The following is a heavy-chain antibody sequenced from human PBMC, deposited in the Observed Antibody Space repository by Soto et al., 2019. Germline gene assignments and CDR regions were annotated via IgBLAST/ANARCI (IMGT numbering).Heavy chain of an antibody. Sequence: QVQLQESGPGLVKPSQTLSLTCTVSGGSISSGDYYWSWIRQPPGKGLEWIGYIYYSGSTYYNPSLKGRVTISVDTSKNQFSLKLSSVTAADTAVYYCAKRYFDWLSKGDDAFDIWGQGTMVTVSS. D-gene: IGHD3-9*01. CDR2: IYYSGST. J-gene: IGHJ3*02. V-gene: IGHV4-30-4*01. CDR1: GGSISSGDYY. CDR3: AKRYFDWLSKGDDAFDI.